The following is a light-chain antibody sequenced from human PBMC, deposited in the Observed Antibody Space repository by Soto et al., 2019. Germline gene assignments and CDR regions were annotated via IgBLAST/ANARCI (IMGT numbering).Light chain of an antibody. V-gene: IGKV1-9*01. CDR3: QPYHSYAEG. CDR2: DAS. J-gene: IGKJ1*01. CDR1: DDITNY. Sequence: QCAEYGYCGAAAGVEIVTVNFRASDDITNYLAWYQQKAGKAPKLLIYDASTLYSGVPSRFSCCGPETEFALAIRSLQPYDFAPHNCQPYHSYAEGFGQGTKVDIK.